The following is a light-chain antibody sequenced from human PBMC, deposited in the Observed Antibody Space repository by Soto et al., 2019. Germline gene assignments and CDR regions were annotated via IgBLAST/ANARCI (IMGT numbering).Light chain of an antibody. Sequence: QSVLTQPASVSGSPGQSITISCTGTSSDVGNYNLVSWYQQHPGKAPKLMIYDVSKRPSGVSNRFSGSKSGNTASLTISGLQADDEADYYCCSYAGDSYVFGTGTKVTDL. CDR2: DVS. CDR1: SSDVGNYNL. V-gene: IGLV2-23*02. J-gene: IGLJ1*01. CDR3: CSYAGDSYV.